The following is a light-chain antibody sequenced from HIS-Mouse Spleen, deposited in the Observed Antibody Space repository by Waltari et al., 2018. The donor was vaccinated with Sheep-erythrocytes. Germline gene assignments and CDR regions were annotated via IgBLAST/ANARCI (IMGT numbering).Light chain of an antibody. CDR2: AAS. Sequence: DIQLTQSPSFLSASVGTRVTIPCRASQGISSYLAWYQQKPGKAPKLLIYAASTLQSGVPSRFSGSGSGTEFTLTISSLQPEDFATYYCQQLNSYPPAFGPGTKVDIK. V-gene: IGKV1-9*01. CDR1: QGISSY. CDR3: QQLNSYPPA. J-gene: IGKJ3*01.